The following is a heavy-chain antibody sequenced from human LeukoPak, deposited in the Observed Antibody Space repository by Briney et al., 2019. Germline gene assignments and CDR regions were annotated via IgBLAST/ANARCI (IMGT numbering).Heavy chain of an antibody. J-gene: IGHJ4*02. D-gene: IGHD3-10*01. Sequence: ASVKVSCKASGYTFTGYYMHWVRQAPGQGLEWMGWINPNSGGTNYAQKFQGRVTMTRDTSISTAYMELSRLRSDDTAVYYCARVQVERVVGSGSGSYSNFDYWGQGTLVTVSS. CDR2: INPNSGGT. CDR1: GYTFTGYY. V-gene: IGHV1-2*02. CDR3: ARVQVERVVGSGSGSYSNFDY.